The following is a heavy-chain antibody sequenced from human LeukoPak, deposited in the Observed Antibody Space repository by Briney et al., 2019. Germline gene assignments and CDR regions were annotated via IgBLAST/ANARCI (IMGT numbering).Heavy chain of an antibody. D-gene: IGHD5-12*01. J-gene: IGHJ4*02. CDR2: IIPIFGTA. Sequence: SVKVSCKASGGTFSSYAISWVRQAPGQGLEWMGGIIPIFGTANYAQKFQGRVTITTDESTSTAYMELSSLRSEDTAVYYCAFLVDIVATGYYFDYWGQGTLVTVSS. V-gene: IGHV1-69*05. CDR3: AFLVDIVATGYYFDY. CDR1: GGTFSSYA.